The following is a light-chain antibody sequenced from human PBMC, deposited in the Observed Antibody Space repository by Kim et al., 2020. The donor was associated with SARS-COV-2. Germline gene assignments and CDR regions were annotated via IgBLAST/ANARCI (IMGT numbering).Light chain of an antibody. CDR1: NSDAGNYNY. Sequence: QSALTQPRSVSGSPGQSVTISCTGTNSDAGNYNYVSWYQQHPGKAPKLMIYDVTKRPSGVPYRFSASKSGNTASLTISGLQADDDADYYCCSYAGSYTYVFGTGTKVTVL. CDR3: CSYAGSYTYV. CDR2: DVT. J-gene: IGLJ1*01. V-gene: IGLV2-11*01.